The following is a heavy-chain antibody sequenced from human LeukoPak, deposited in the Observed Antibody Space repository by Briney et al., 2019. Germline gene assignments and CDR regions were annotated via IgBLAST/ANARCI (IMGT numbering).Heavy chain of an antibody. Sequence: PSETLSLTCAVYGGSFSGYYWSWIRQPPGKGLEWIGEINHSGSTNYNPSLKSRVTISVDTSKNQFSLKLSSVTAADTAVYYCARGRAPTRTYCDYRYWGQGTLVTVSS. CDR2: INHSGST. D-gene: IGHD4-17*01. J-gene: IGHJ4*02. V-gene: IGHV4-34*01. CDR3: ARGRAPTRTYCDYRY. CDR1: GGSFSGYY.